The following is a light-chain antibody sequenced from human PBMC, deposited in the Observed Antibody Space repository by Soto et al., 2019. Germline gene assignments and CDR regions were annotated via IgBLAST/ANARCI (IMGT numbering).Light chain of an antibody. CDR1: QGVNSW. Sequence: DIQMTQSPSSVSASVGDRVTITCRASQGVNSWLAWYQQKPGKAPKLLIYTASNLQSGVPSRFSGSGSGTDFTLTISNLQPEDFATYYCQQANSFPITFGQGTRLEI. V-gene: IGKV1-12*01. J-gene: IGKJ5*01. CDR3: QQANSFPIT. CDR2: TAS.